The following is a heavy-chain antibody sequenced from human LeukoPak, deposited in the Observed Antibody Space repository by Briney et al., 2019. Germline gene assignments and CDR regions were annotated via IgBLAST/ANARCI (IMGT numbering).Heavy chain of an antibody. J-gene: IGHJ4*02. CDR3: ASNPTGYDSSGYYLFDY. Sequence: PGGSLRLSCAASGFTFSSYAMSWVRQAPGKGLEWVSAISGSGGSTYYADSVKGRFTISRDNSKNTLYLQMNSLRAEDTAVYYCASNPTGYDSSGYYLFDYWGQGTLVTVSS. CDR1: GFTFSSYA. CDR2: ISGSGGST. D-gene: IGHD3-22*01. V-gene: IGHV3-23*01.